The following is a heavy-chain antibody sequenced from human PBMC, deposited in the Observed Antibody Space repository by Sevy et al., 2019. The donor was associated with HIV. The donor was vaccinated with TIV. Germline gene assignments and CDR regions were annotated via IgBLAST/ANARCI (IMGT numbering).Heavy chain of an antibody. Sequence: ASVKVSCKASGGTFSSYAISWVRQAPGQGLEWMGGIIPIFGTANYAQMFQGRVTITADKSTSTAYMELSSLRSEDTAVYYCARGRGVDTAMVTSYYYYMDVWGKGTTVTVSS. CDR3: ARGRGVDTAMVTSYYYYMDV. J-gene: IGHJ6*03. CDR1: GGTFSSYA. V-gene: IGHV1-69*06. CDR2: IIPIFGTA. D-gene: IGHD5-18*01.